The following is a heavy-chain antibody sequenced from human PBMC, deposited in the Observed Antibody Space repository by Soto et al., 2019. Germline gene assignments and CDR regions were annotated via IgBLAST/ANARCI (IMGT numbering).Heavy chain of an antibody. Sequence: PSETLSLTCTVSGGSISSYYWSWIRQPPGKGLEWIGYIYYSGSTNYNPSLKSRVTISVDTSKNQFSLKLSSVTAADTAVYYCARGTVIVPAAMGVYYYMDVWGKGTTVTVSS. V-gene: IGHV4-59*08. CDR2: IYYSGST. J-gene: IGHJ6*03. D-gene: IGHD2-2*01. CDR1: GGSISSYY. CDR3: ARGTVIVPAAMGVYYYMDV.